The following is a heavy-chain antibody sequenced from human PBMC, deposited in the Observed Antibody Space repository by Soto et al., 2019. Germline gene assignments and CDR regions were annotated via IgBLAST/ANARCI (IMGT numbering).Heavy chain of an antibody. CDR3: VKEIASAQ. V-gene: IGHV3-7*01. D-gene: IGHD6-25*01. CDR2: IKKDGSQK. Sequence: EVQLVESGGGLVQPGGSLGLSCETSGFPFGNYWRTWVRKAPGRGLEWVANIKKDGSQKNFVDSVKGRFTISRDNAKNSLYLQMDSLRVEDTAIYYCVKEIASAQWGQGTLVTVSS. CDR1: GFPFGNYW. J-gene: IGHJ4*02.